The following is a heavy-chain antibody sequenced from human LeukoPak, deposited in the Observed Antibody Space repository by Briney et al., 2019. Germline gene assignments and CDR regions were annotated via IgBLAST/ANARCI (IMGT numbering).Heavy chain of an antibody. CDR2: IYYSGST. CDR1: GGSISSYY. J-gene: IGHJ6*02. Sequence: SETLSLTCTVSGGSISSYYWSWIRQPPGKGLEWIGYIYYSGSTNYNPSLKSRVTISVDTSKNQFSPKLSSVTAADTAVYYCARERLGYSYGRNYGMDVWGQGTTVTVSS. CDR3: ARERLGYSYGRNYGMDV. D-gene: IGHD5-18*01. V-gene: IGHV4-59*01.